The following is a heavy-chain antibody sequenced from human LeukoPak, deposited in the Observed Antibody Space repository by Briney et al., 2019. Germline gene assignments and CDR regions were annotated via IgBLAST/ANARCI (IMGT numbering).Heavy chain of an antibody. J-gene: IGHJ6*02. D-gene: IGHD4-17*01. CDR2: INPATGNT. CDR1: GYTFTSYS. CDR3: ARGRHGDYVFYYYGMDV. V-gene: IGHV1-3*01. Sequence: ASVKVSCEASGYTFTSYSMHWVRQAPGQRLEWMGWINPATGNTKYSQKFQGRVTVSKDTSASTAYMELSSLRSEDTAVYYCARGRHGDYVFYYYGMDVWGQGTMVTVSS.